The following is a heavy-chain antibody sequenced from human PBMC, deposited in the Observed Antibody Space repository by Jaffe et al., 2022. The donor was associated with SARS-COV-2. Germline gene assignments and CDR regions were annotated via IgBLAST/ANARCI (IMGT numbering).Heavy chain of an antibody. D-gene: IGHD2-8*02. CDR1: GFTFSSNS. J-gene: IGHJ4*02. CDR3: AREVYYGTGAYFDY. Sequence: QVQLVESGGGVVQPGRSLRLSCAASGFTFSSNSMHWVRQPPGKGLEWVAVISFDGSNKYYADFVKGRFTISRDNSKNTLSLQVNSLRPEDTALYYCAREVYYGTGAYFDYWGQGTLVIVSS. V-gene: IGHV3-30-3*01. CDR2: ISFDGSNK.